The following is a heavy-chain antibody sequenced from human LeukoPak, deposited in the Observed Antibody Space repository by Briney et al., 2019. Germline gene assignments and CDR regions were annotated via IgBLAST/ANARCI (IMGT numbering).Heavy chain of an antibody. CDR1: GYTFASYG. CDR2: ISAYNGNT. Sequence: ASVKVSCKASGYTFASYGISWVRQAPGQGLEWMGWISAYNGNTNYAQKLQGRVTMTTDTSTSTAYTELRSLRSDDTAVYYCARLDSSSWSFDYWGQGTLVTVSS. J-gene: IGHJ4*02. CDR3: ARLDSSSWSFDY. D-gene: IGHD6-13*01. V-gene: IGHV1-18*04.